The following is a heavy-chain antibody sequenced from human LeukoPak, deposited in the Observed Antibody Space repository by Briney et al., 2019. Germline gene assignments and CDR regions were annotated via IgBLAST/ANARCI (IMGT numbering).Heavy chain of an antibody. CDR3: ARAGYYYDSSGYGY. D-gene: IGHD3-22*01. V-gene: IGHV3-7*01. CDR1: GFTFSTYW. Sequence: GGSLRLSCVASGFTFSTYWMSWVRQAPGKGLEWVANIKHDANEKYYVDSVKGQFTISRDNAKNSLYLQMNSLRAEDTAVYYCARAGYYYDSSGYGYWGKGTTVTVSS. CDR2: IKHDANEK. J-gene: IGHJ6*04.